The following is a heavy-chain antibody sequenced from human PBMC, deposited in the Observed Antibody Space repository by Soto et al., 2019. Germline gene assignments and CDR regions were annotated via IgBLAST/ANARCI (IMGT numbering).Heavy chain of an antibody. CDR3: ARESEDLTSNFDY. J-gene: IGHJ4*02. CDR1: GFTFDDYA. Sequence: GGSLRLSCAASGFTFDDYAMHWVRQAPGKGLEWVSGISWNSGSIGYADSVKGRFTISRDNAKNSLYLQMNSLRAEDTAVYYCARESEDLTSNFDYWGQGTLVTVSS. CDR2: ISWNSGSI. V-gene: IGHV3-9*01.